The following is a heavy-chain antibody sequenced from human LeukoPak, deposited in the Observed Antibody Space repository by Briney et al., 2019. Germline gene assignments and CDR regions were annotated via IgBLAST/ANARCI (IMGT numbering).Heavy chain of an antibody. Sequence: GRSLRLSCAASGFTFSSYAMHWVRQAPGKGLEWGAVISYDGSNKYYADSVKGRFTISRDNSKNTLYLQMNSLRAEDTAVYYCARDRSLPSGWYGVCYGMDVWGQGTTVTVSS. J-gene: IGHJ6*02. V-gene: IGHV3-30-3*01. CDR2: ISYDGSNK. CDR1: GFTFSSYA. D-gene: IGHD6-19*01. CDR3: ARDRSLPSGWYGVCYGMDV.